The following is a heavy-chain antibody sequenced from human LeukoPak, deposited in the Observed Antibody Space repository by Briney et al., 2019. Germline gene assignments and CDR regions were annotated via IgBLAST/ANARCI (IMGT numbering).Heavy chain of an antibody. V-gene: IGHV4-59*01. D-gene: IGHD2-15*01. CDR2: IYYSGST. CDR1: GGSISSYY. J-gene: IGHJ3*02. CDR3: ARKYCSGGSCFDAFDI. Sequence: SETLSLTCTVSGGSISSYYWSWIRQPPGKGLEWIGYIYYSGSTNYNPSLKSRVTISVDTSKNQFSLKLSSVTAADTAVYYCARKYCSGGSCFDAFDIWGQGTMVTVSS.